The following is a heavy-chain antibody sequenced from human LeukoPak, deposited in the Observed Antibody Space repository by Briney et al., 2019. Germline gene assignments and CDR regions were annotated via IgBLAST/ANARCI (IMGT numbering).Heavy chain of an antibody. Sequence: GGSLRLSCAASGFTFSSYDMHWVRQAPGKGLEWVAFIRYDGSYKYYADSVKGRFTISRDNSNLTLCLQMISLRPEDTAVYYCAKADRGYCTTTSCSFDYWGQGTLVTVSS. J-gene: IGHJ4*02. CDR2: IRYDGSYK. V-gene: IGHV3-30*02. D-gene: IGHD2-2*01. CDR3: AKADRGYCTTTSCSFDY. CDR1: GFTFSSYD.